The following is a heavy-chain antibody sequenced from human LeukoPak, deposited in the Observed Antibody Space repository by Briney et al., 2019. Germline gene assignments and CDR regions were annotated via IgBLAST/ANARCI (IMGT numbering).Heavy chain of an antibody. D-gene: IGHD3-22*01. V-gene: IGHV3-30-3*01. CDR1: GFTFSSYA. CDR3: ARDRGSSGPYYFDY. CDR2: ISYDGSNK. J-gene: IGHJ4*02. Sequence: GGSLRLSCAASGFTFSSYAMHWARQAPGKGLGWVAVISYDGSNKYYADSVKGRFTISRDNSKNTLYLQMNSLRAEDTAVYYCARDRGSSGPYYFDYWGQGTLVTVSS.